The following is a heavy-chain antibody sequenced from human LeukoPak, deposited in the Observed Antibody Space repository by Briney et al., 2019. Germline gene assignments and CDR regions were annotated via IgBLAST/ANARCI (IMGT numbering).Heavy chain of an antibody. CDR3: ARERTSYYDFWSGYYTVIDY. Sequence: EASVKVSCKASGYTFTSYGISWVRQAPGQGLEWMGWISAYNGNTNYAQKLQGRVTMTTDTSTSTAYMELRSLRSDDTAVYYCARERTSYYDFWSGYYTVIDYWGQGTLVTVSS. D-gene: IGHD3-3*01. J-gene: IGHJ4*02. V-gene: IGHV1-18*01. CDR1: GYTFTSYG. CDR2: ISAYNGNT.